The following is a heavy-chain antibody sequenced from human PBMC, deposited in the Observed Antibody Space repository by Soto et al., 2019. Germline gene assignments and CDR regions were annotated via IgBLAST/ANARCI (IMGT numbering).Heavy chain of an antibody. CDR2: IYYSGST. CDR3: ALIVVVPAAIDENAFDI. Sequence: SETLSLTCTVSGGSISSGGYYWSWIRQHPGKGLEWIGYIYYSGSTYYNPSLKSRVTISVDTSKNQFSLKLSSVTAADTAVYYCALIVVVPAAIDENAFDIWGQGTMVTVSS. J-gene: IGHJ3*02. D-gene: IGHD2-2*01. CDR1: GGSISSGGYY. V-gene: IGHV4-31*03.